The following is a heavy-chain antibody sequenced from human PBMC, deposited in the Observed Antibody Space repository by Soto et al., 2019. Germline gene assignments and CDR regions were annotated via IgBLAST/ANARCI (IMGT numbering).Heavy chain of an antibody. V-gene: IGHV2-26*01. CDR1: GFSLSNARMS. CDR2: IFSNDAK. CDR3: ARIRGWGWLGPNDY. J-gene: IGHJ4*02. D-gene: IGHD3-10*01. Sequence: SGPTLVNPTETLTLTCTVSGFSLSNARMSVSWIRQPPGKALEWLAHIFSNDAKSYSASLKNRLTISKDTSKSQVVLTMTKMDPVGTATYYCARIRGWGWLGPNDYWGQGTLVTVSS.